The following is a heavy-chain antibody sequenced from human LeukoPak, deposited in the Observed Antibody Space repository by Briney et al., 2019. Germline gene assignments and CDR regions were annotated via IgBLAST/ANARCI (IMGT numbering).Heavy chain of an antibody. D-gene: IGHD6-6*01. Sequence: PSETLSLTCAVYGGSFSGYYWSWIRQPPGKGLDWIGEINHSGSTNYNPSLKSRVTISVDTSKNQFSLKLSSVTAADTAVYYCARGRIAARGGWFDPWGQGTLVTVSS. V-gene: IGHV4-34*01. CDR2: INHSGST. CDR3: ARGRIAARGGWFDP. CDR1: GGSFSGYY. J-gene: IGHJ5*02.